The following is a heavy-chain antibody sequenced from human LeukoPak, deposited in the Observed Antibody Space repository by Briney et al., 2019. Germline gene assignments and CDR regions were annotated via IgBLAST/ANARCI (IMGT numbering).Heavy chain of an antibody. J-gene: IGHJ6*03. CDR1: GFTFSNAW. Sequence: GGSLRLSCAAAGFTFSNAWMSWVRQAPGKGLEWVGHIKSKTDGGTTDYAAPGKGRFTISRDESKNTLYLQMNRLKTEDTAVYYCTTVDTAMVYYYYYYYMDVWGKGTTVAVSS. V-gene: IGHV3-15*01. CDR2: IKSKTDGGTT. D-gene: IGHD5-18*01. CDR3: TTVDTAMVYYYYYYYMDV.